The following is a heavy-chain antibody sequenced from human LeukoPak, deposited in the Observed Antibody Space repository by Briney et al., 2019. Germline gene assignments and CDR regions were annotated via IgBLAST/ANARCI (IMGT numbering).Heavy chain of an antibody. Sequence: SGTLSLTCAVYGGSFSGYYWSWIRQPPGKGLEWIGEIYHSGSTNYNPSLKSRVTISVDKSKNQFSLKLSSVTAADTAVYYCARAFSSSSFYFNYWGQGTLVTVSS. D-gene: IGHD6-6*01. V-gene: IGHV4-34*01. J-gene: IGHJ4*02. CDR3: ARAFSSSSFYFNY. CDR1: GGSFSGYY. CDR2: IYHSGST.